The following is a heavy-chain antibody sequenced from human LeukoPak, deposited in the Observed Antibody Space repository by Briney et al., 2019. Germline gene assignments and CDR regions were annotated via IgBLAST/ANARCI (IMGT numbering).Heavy chain of an antibody. D-gene: IGHD3-10*01. V-gene: IGHV4-59*11. Sequence: SETLSLTCTVSGGSINSHYWSWIRQPPGKGLEWIGYIYYRVTSDYNPSLKSRVTMSVDMSTRQISLKLSSVTAADTAVYYCARAVGGDGSGSLWGPGTLVTVSS. CDR1: GGSINSHY. J-gene: IGHJ4*02. CDR2: IYYRVTS. CDR3: ARAVGGDGSGSL.